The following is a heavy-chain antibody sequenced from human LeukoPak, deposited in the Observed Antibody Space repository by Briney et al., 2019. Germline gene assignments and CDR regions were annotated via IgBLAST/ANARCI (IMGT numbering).Heavy chain of an antibody. Sequence: SETLSLTCNVSGGSISSYYWSWIRQPAGKGLEWIGRINTSGTSNYNPSLRSRVTMSVDTSKNQFSLNLTSVTAADTAVYYCARVRRGYSYPNWLDPWGQGTLVTVSS. CDR3: ARVRRGYSYPNWLDP. J-gene: IGHJ5*02. D-gene: IGHD5-18*01. CDR2: INTSGTS. CDR1: GGSISSYY. V-gene: IGHV4-4*07.